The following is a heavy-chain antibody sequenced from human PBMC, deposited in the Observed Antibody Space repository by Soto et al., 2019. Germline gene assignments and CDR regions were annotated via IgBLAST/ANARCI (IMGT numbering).Heavy chain of an antibody. D-gene: IGHD3-10*01. CDR2: IYWDDDK. CDR3: AHIDYYGSGSPFDY. V-gene: IGHV2-5*02. CDR1: GFSLSTSGVG. Sequence: QITLKESGPTLVKPTQTLTLTCTFSGFSLSTSGVGVGWIRQPPGKALEWLALIYWDDDKRYSPSLKSRLTNIKDTSKNLVVLTMTNMDPVDTATYYCAHIDYYGSGSPFDYWGQGTLVTVSS. J-gene: IGHJ4*02.